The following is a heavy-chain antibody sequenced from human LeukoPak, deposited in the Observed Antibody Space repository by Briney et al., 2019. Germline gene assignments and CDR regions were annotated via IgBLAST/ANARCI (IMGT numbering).Heavy chain of an antibody. Sequence: GGSLRLSCAASGFTLSSHPMNWVRQAPGKGLEWVSYIGNDGRMMYYADSVKGRFTISRDSAKNSLYLQMNSLGADDTPVYYCARDASHFDSSGNIHNYYYGMDVWGQGTTVTVSS. J-gene: IGHJ6*02. CDR2: IGNDGRMM. CDR1: GFTLSSHP. D-gene: IGHD3-22*01. V-gene: IGHV3-48*03. CDR3: ARDASHFDSSGNIHNYYYGMDV.